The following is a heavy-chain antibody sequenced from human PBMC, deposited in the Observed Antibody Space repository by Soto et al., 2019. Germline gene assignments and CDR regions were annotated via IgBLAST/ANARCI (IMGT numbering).Heavy chain of an antibody. Sequence: SETLSLTCTVSGGYISSGGYYWSWIRQHPGKGLEWIGYIYNSGSTNYNPSLKSRVTISVDTSKNQFSLKLSSVTAADTAVYYCARGSTGYSSTWYRYWGQGTLVTVSS. CDR3: ARGSTGYSSTWYRY. CDR2: IYNSGST. CDR1: GGYISSGGYY. J-gene: IGHJ4*02. V-gene: IGHV4-61*08. D-gene: IGHD6-13*01.